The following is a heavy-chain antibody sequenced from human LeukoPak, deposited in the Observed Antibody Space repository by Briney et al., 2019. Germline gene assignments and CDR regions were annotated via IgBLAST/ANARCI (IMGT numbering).Heavy chain of an antibody. V-gene: IGHV3-23*01. D-gene: IGHD3-22*01. CDR3: AKDNAHSGFFTPDY. Sequence: RGSLRLSCVAPGXTFSNYAMSWARQAPGKGLEWVSALSGDGGTTYYADSVKGRFTISRDDSTNTLYLQMNSLRGEDTALYYCAKDNAHSGFFTPDYWGQGTLVTVSS. CDR2: LSGDGGTT. J-gene: IGHJ4*02. CDR1: GXTFSNYA.